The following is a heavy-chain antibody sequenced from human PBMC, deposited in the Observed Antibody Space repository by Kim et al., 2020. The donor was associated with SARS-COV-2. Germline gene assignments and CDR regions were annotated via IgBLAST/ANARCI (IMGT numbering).Heavy chain of an antibody. CDR1: GGSISSSSYY. J-gene: IGHJ6*02. CDR2: IYYSGST. CDR3: ASSFRGSGWLGYYYYGMDV. D-gene: IGHD6-19*01. Sequence: SETLSLTCTVSGGSISSSSYYWGWIRQPPGKGLEWIGSIYYSGSTYYNPSLKSRVTISVDTSKNQFSLKLSSVTAADTAVYYCASSFRGSGWLGYYYYGMDVCGQGTTVTVSS. V-gene: IGHV4-39*01.